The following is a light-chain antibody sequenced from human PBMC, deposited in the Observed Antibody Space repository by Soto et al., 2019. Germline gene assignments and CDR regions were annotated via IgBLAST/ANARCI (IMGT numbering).Light chain of an antibody. CDR2: DAS. CDR3: QQYNGYRTWP. J-gene: IGKJ1*01. V-gene: IGKV1-5*01. Sequence: DLQITQSPSTLSASVGDRVTITCRASQRISSWLAWYQQKPGKAPKVLIWDASSLQRGVPSRFTGSGSGTEFTLTINGLQPDDFATYYCQQYNGYRTWPFGQGTKVDVK. CDR1: QRISSW.